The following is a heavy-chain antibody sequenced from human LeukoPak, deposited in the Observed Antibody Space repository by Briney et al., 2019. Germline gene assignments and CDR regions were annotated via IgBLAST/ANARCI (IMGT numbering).Heavy chain of an antibody. CDR3: ARRYGGWGAFDI. CDR1: EFTYSAYA. CDR2: LSNDGRAT. V-gene: IGHV3-23*01. Sequence: PGGSLRLSCAASEFTYSAYAMSWVRQAPGKGLEWVSTLSNDGRATFYADPVKGRFTISRDDSKTTLFLQMNSLRAEDTAIYYCARRYGGWGAFDIWGQGTVVTVSS. D-gene: IGHD4-23*01. J-gene: IGHJ3*02.